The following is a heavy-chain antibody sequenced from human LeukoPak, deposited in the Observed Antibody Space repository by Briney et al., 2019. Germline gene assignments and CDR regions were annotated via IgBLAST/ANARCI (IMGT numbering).Heavy chain of an antibody. CDR3: AKGYCSSTSCYAYYYGMDV. CDR2: ISGSGGST. Sequence: GTLSLTCAVSGGSIKSNNWWSWVRQAPGKGLEWVSAISGSGGSTYYADSVKGRFTISRDNSKNTLYLQMNSLRAEDTAVYYCAKGYCSSTSCYAYYYGMDVWGQGTTVTVSS. CDR1: GGSIKSNN. J-gene: IGHJ6*02. V-gene: IGHV3-23*01. D-gene: IGHD2-2*01.